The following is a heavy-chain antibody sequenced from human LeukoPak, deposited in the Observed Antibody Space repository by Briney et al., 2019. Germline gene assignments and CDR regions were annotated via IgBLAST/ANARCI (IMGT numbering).Heavy chain of an antibody. J-gene: IGHJ5*02. CDR3: AKTRSSPSWFDP. CDR1: GGTISSSY. Sequence: SETLSLTCTVSGGTISSSYWSWIRQPAGKGLEWIGRIYTNGGINYNPSLKSRVTISFDKSQNQLSLRLSSVTAADTAVYYCAKTRSSPSWFDPWGQGTLVTVSS. CDR2: IYTNGGI. V-gene: IGHV4-4*07.